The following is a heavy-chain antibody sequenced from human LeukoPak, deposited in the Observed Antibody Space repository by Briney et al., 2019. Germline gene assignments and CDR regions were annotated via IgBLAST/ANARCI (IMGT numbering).Heavy chain of an antibody. CDR1: GGSISSSSYY. CDR3: ARNKNWFDT. CDR2: IYYSGTT. J-gene: IGHJ5*02. Sequence: SETLSLTCTVSGGSISSSSYYWGWIRQPPGKGLEWIGYIYYSGTTNYNPSLKSRVTISVDTSKNQFSLNLSSVTAADTAVYYCARNKNWFDTWGQGTLVTVSS. V-gene: IGHV4-61*05. D-gene: IGHD1/OR15-1a*01.